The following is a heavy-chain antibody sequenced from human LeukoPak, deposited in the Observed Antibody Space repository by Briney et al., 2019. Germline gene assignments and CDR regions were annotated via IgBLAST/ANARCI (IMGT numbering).Heavy chain of an antibody. Sequence: GGSLRLSCAASGFTFSSYAMSWVRQAPGKGLEWVSAISGSGGSTYYADSVKGRFTISRDNSKNTLYLQMNSLRAEDTAVYHCAKDILIAAAGRYYYYYGMDVWGQGTTGTVSS. CDR3: AKDILIAAAGRYYYYYGMDV. D-gene: IGHD6-13*01. CDR2: ISGSGGST. V-gene: IGHV3-23*01. CDR1: GFTFSSYA. J-gene: IGHJ6*02.